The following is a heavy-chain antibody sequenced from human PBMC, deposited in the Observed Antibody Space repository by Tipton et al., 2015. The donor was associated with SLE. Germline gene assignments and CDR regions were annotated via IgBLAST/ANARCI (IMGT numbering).Heavy chain of an antibody. Sequence: LSLTCAVYGGSFSGYYWSWIRQAPGKGLEWVSYISSSSSYTNSADSVKGRFTISRDNAKNSLYLQMNSLRAEDTAVYYCARVSGNYYFDYWGQGTLVTVSS. V-gene: IGHV3-11*06. D-gene: IGHD1-26*01. CDR2: ISSSSSYT. J-gene: IGHJ4*02. CDR3: ARVSGNYYFDY. CDR1: GGSFSGYY.